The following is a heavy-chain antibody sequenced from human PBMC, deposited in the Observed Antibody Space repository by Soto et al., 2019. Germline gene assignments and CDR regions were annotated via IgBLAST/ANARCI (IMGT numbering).Heavy chain of an antibody. CDR1: GGSFSGYY. CDR3: ARGLRDSSGYYAFDY. Sequence: SETLSLTCAVYGGSFSGYYWSWIRQPPGKGLEWIGEINHSGSTNYNPSLKSRVTISVDTSKNQFSLKLSSVTAADTAVYYCARGLRDSSGYYAFDYWGQGTLVTVSS. CDR2: INHSGST. V-gene: IGHV4-34*01. D-gene: IGHD3-22*01. J-gene: IGHJ4*02.